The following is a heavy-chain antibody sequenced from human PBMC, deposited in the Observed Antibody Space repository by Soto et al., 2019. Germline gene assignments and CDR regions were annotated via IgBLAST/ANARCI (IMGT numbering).Heavy chain of an antibody. D-gene: IGHD2-8*01. CDR2: ISVGGSTT. V-gene: IGHV3-23*01. CDR3: AKELEIVLSANAASDS. Sequence: GGSLRLSCAASGFHFAKFAMNLVRQSPGQGLEWVSAISVGGSTTYYADSVKGRLTISRDNSRNTVHLQIDSLRAEDTAIYYCAKELEIVLSANAASDSWGKGIPATVS. J-gene: IGHJ4*02. CDR1: GFHFAKFA.